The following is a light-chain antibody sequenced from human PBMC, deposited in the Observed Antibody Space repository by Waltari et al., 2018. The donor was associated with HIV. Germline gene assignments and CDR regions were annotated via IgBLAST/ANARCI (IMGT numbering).Light chain of an antibody. J-gene: IGLJ3*02. Sequence: QSVLTQPPPASGTPGQRVTIPCSGSSATVGNNVSWYQHIPETAPKVPIHRVNQRPSGVPDRFSGSRSGTSSSLDVSGLRSEDEANYFCAAWDDILSGWVFGGGTKLTVL. CDR3: AAWDDILSGWV. V-gene: IGLV1-47*01. CDR1: SATVGNN. CDR2: RVN.